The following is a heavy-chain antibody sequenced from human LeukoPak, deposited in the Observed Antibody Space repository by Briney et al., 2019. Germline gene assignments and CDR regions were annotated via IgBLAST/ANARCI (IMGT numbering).Heavy chain of an antibody. D-gene: IGHD6-13*01. V-gene: IGHV1-69*04. CDR1: GGTFSSYA. CDR3: ARGLAAGTGDFDY. Sequence: SVKVSCKASGGTFSSYAISWVRQAPGQGLEWMGRIIPILGIANYAQKFQGRVTMTRNTSISTAYMELSSLRSEDTAVYYCARGLAAGTGDFDYWGQGTLVTVSS. J-gene: IGHJ4*02. CDR2: IIPILGIA.